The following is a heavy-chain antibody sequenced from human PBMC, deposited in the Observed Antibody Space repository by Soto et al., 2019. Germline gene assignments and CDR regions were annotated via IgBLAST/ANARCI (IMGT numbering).Heavy chain of an antibody. CDR2: ISSSSSYI. CDR3: AIISGYYDSSGNDAFDI. D-gene: IGHD3-22*01. J-gene: IGHJ3*02. V-gene: IGHV3-21*01. Sequence: EVQLVESGGGLVKPGGSLRLSCAASGFTFSSYSMNWVRQAPGKGLEWVSSISSSSSYIYYADSVKGRFTISRDNAKNSLYLQMNSLRAEDTAVYYCAIISGYYDSSGNDAFDIRGQGTMVTVSS. CDR1: GFTFSSYS.